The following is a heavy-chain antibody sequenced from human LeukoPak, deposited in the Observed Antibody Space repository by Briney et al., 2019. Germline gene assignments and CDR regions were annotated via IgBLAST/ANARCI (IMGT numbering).Heavy chain of an antibody. CDR3: AREYYYDSRAFDI. CDR1: GYTFTGYY. D-gene: IGHD3-22*01. V-gene: IGHV1-2*02. Sequence: ASVKVSCKASGYTFTGYYMHWVRQAPGQGLEWMGWINPNSGGTNYAQRFQGRVTMTRDTSISTAYMELSRLRSDDTAVYYCAREYYYDSRAFDIWGQGTMVTVSS. J-gene: IGHJ3*02. CDR2: INPNSGGT.